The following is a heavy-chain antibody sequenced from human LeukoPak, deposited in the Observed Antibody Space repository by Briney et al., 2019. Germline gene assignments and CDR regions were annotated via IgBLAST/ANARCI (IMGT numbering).Heavy chain of an antibody. D-gene: IGHD3-3*01. CDR1: GFTFSSYW. CDR2: IKQDGSEK. V-gene: IGHV3-7*01. J-gene: IGHJ4*02. Sequence: PGGSLRLSCAASGFTFSSYWMSWVRQAPGKGLEWVANIKQDGSEKYYVDSVKGRFTISRDNAKNSLYLQMNSLRAEDTAVYYCATNPTIFGVAIPPDYWGQGTLVTVSS. CDR3: ATNPTIFGVAIPPDY.